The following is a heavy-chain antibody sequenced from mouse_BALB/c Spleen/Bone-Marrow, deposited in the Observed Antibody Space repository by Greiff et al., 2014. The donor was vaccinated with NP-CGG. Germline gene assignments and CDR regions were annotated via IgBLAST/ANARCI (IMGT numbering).Heavy chain of an antibody. Sequence: LVESGPELVKPGASVKVSCKASGYAFTNYNMYWVKQSHGKSLEWIGYIDPYNGGTSYNQKFKGKATLTVDKSSNTAYMHLNSLTSEDSAVYYCARDWGGYFDYWGQGTTLTVSS. V-gene: IGHV1S135*01. CDR1: GYAFTNYN. J-gene: IGHJ2*01. D-gene: IGHD4-1*01. CDR3: ARDWGGYFDY. CDR2: IDPYNGGT.